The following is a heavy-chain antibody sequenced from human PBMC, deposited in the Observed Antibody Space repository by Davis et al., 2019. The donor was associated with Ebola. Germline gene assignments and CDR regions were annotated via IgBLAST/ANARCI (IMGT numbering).Heavy chain of an antibody. CDR2: ISAYNGNT. CDR3: ARGGEAYCSSTSCGPDY. J-gene: IGHJ4*02. V-gene: IGHV1-18*01. Sequence: ASVKVSCKASGYTFTSYGISWVRQAPGQGLEWMGWISAYNGNTNYAQKLQGRVTMTTDTSTSTAYMELRSLRSDDTAVYYCARGGEAYCSSTSCGPDYWGQGTLVTVSS. D-gene: IGHD2-2*01. CDR1: GYTFTSYG.